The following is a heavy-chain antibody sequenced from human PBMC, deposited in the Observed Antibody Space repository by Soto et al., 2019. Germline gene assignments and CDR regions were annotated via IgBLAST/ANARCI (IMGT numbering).Heavy chain of an antibody. V-gene: IGHV3-23*01. CDR3: AKEINKRGLFDY. J-gene: IGHJ4*02. Sequence: SRGSLLVSSASSDFTFSIYAMIRVRQAPGKGLDLVSAISGSGGSTYYADSVKGRFTISIDNSKNTLYLQMNSLRAEDTAVYYCAKEINKRGLFDYWGQGTLVTVSS. CDR1: DFTFSIYA. CDR2: ISGSGGST.